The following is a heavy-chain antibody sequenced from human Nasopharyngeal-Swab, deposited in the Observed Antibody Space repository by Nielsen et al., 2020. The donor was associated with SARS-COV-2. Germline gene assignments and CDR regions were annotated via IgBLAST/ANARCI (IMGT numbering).Heavy chain of an antibody. CDR3: ARSADIVLMVYAIPRGPFDY. CDR2: ISSSSSTI. D-gene: IGHD2-8*01. J-gene: IGHJ4*02. Sequence: GGSLRLSCAASGFTFSNYGMHWVRQAPGKGLEWVSYISSSSSTIYYADSVKGRFTISRDNAKNSLYLQMNSLRDEDTAVYYCARSADIVLMVYAIPRGPFDYWGQGTLVTVSS. CDR1: GFTFSNYG. V-gene: IGHV3-48*02.